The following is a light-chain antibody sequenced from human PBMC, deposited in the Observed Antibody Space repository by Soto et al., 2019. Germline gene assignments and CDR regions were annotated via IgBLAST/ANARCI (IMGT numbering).Light chain of an antibody. J-gene: IGLJ2*01. CDR2: SND. Sequence: QSVLAQPPSASGTPGQRVTISCSGSNSNIGRNDVTWYQQVPGTAPQCLIYSNDQRPSGVPDRISGSRSGTSASLAISGLQSGDEAEYYCAAWEDTLRARVFGGGTQLTVL. CDR1: NSNIGRND. CDR3: AAWEDTLRARV. V-gene: IGLV1-44*01.